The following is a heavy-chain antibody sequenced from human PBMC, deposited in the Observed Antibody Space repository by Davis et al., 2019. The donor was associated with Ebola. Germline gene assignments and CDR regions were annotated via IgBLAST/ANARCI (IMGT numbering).Heavy chain of an antibody. D-gene: IGHD6-13*01. V-gene: IGHV3-30*03. CDR3: ARPSRGYYYYYGMDV. Sequence: SLKISCAASGFTFRSYWMSWVRQAPGKGLEWVAVISYDGSNKYYADSVKGRFTISRDNSKNTLYLQMNSLRAEDTAVYYCARPSRGYYYYYGMDVWGQGTTVTVSS. CDR1: GFTFRSYW. J-gene: IGHJ6*02. CDR2: ISYDGSNK.